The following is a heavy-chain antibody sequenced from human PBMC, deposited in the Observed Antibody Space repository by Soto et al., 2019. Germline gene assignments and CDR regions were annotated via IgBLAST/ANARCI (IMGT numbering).Heavy chain of an antibody. CDR3: ARVAIRSDAFDI. CDR1: GLPFSSYW. V-gene: IGHV3-7*01. CDR2: IKQDGSEK. D-gene: IGHD4-17*01. Sequence: GGSLSLSCAASGLPFSSYWMSWSRQAPGKGLEWVANIKQDGSEKYYVDSVKGRFTISRDNAKNSLYLQMNSLRAEDTAVYYCARVAIRSDAFDIWGQGTMVTVSS. J-gene: IGHJ3*02.